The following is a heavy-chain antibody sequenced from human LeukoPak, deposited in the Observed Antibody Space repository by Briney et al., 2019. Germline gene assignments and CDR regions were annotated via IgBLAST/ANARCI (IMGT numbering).Heavy chain of an antibody. CDR2: INHRGST. Sequence: PSETLSLTCSVSGDSISSGIFYWSWIRQPPGKGLEWIGEINHRGSTSHNPSLKSRVTLSVGTSQIQFSLKLASVTAADTAVYYCASIHQVRGVTVFDYWGQGALVTVSS. J-gene: IGHJ4*02. CDR3: ASIHQVRGVTVFDY. V-gene: IGHV4-39*07. CDR1: GDSISSGIFY. D-gene: IGHD3-10*01.